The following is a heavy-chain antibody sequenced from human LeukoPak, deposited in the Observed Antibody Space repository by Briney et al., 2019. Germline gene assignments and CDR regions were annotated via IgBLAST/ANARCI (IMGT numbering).Heavy chain of an antibody. CDR3: ARGPVGS. V-gene: IGHV4-34*01. CDR1: GESFSGYY. CDR2: INHSGST. J-gene: IGHJ4*02. Sequence: SETLSLTCAVYGESFSGYYWSWIRQPPGKGLEWIGEINHSGSTNYNPSLKSRVTISVDTSKNQFSLKLSSVTAADTAVYYCARGPVGSWGQGTLVTVSS.